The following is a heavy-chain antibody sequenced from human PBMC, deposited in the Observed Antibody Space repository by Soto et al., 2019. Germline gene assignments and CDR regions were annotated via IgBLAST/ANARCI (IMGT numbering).Heavy chain of an antibody. V-gene: IGHV1-46*01. J-gene: IGHJ4*02. CDR3: ARVPALLAREGHFDY. Sequence: EASVKVSCKASGYTFTSYYMHWVRQAPGQGLEWMGIINPSGGSTSYAQKFQGRVTMTRDTSTSTVYMELSSLRSEDTAVYYCARVPALLAREGHFDYWGQGTLVTVSS. D-gene: IGHD1-26*01. CDR1: GYTFTSYY. CDR2: INPSGGST.